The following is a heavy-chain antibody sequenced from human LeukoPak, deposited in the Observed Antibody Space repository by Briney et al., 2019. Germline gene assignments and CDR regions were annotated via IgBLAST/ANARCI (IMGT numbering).Heavy chain of an antibody. CDR3: ARGRGSGWYDGNWFDP. CDR2: ISANNGNS. CDR1: GGTFTNYA. Sequence: ASVKVSCKASGGTFTNYAISWVRQAPGQGLEWMGWISANNGNSNYAQKFQGRVTMTTDTSTSTAYMELRSLRSDDTAVYYCARGRGSGWYDGNWFDPWGQGTLVTVSS. V-gene: IGHV1-18*01. D-gene: IGHD6-19*01. J-gene: IGHJ5*02.